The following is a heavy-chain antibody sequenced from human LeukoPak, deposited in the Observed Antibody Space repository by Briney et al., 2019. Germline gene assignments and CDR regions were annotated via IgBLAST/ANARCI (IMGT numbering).Heavy chain of an antibody. CDR2: IYSSGTT. Sequence: SQTLSLTCTVSGGSVSSGDYYWSWIRQHPGKGLEWIGYIYSSGTTYYNPSLKSRLIISVDTSKNQFSLKLSSVTAADTAVYYCARAAQNWNNAPYFDFWGQETLATVSS. CDR3: ARAAQNWNNAPYFDF. J-gene: IGHJ4*02. V-gene: IGHV4-31*03. CDR1: GGSVSSGDYY. D-gene: IGHD1-1*01.